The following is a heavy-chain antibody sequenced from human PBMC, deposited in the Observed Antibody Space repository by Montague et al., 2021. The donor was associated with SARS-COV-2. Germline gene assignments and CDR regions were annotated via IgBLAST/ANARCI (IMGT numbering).Heavy chain of an antibody. CDR1: GFTFSSYA. D-gene: IGHD5-12*01. V-gene: IGHV3-30*04. J-gene: IGHJ5*02. Sequence: SLRLSCAASGFTFSSYAMHWVRQAPGKGLEWVAVISYDGSNKYYADSVKGRFTISRDNSKNTLYLQMNSLRAEDTAVYYCARGQGGYVGWFYPWGQGTLVTVSS. CDR3: ARGQGGYVGWFYP. CDR2: ISYDGSNK.